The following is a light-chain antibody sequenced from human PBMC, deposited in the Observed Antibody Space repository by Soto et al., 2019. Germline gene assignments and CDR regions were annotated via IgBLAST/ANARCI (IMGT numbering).Light chain of an antibody. Sequence: EIVLTQSPGTLSLSPGERATLSCRASQSVSSSYLAWYQQKPGQAPRLLIYDASTRATGIPARFSGSGSGTEFTLTISSLQSEDFAVYYCQQYKNWLTWTFGQGTKVDI. CDR2: DAS. J-gene: IGKJ1*01. CDR1: QSVSSSY. V-gene: IGKV3-15*01. CDR3: QQYKNWLTWT.